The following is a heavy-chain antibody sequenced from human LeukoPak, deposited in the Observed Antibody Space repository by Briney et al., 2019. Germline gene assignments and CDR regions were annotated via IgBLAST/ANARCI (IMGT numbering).Heavy chain of an antibody. J-gene: IGHJ3*02. CDR3: ARDGRLVYAFDI. CDR1: GFTFSSYS. Sequence: GGSLRLSCAASGFTFSSYSMNWVRQAPGKGLEWVSSISSSSSYIYYADSVKGRFTISRDNAKNSLYLQMNSLRAEDTAVYYCARDGRLVYAFDIWGQGTMVTVSS. CDR2: ISSSSSYI. V-gene: IGHV3-21*01. D-gene: IGHD6-19*01.